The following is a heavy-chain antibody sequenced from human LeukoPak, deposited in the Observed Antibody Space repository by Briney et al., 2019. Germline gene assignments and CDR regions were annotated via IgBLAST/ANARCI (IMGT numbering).Heavy chain of an antibody. D-gene: IGHD6-19*01. CDR1: GFTFSSYW. CDR2: IKGDGSEK. Sequence: GGSLRLSCAASGFTFSSYWMTWVRQAPGKGLEWVGNIKGDGSEKYYVDSVKGRFTISRDNAKNSLYLQMNSLRAEDTAVYYCARAHSSGWPYFDYWGQGTLVTVSS. V-gene: IGHV3-7*01. CDR3: ARAHSSGWPYFDY. J-gene: IGHJ4*02.